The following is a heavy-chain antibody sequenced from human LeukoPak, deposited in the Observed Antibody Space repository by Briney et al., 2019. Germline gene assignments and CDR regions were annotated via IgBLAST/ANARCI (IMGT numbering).Heavy chain of an antibody. J-gene: IGHJ3*01. Sequence: GGSLRLSCAASGFTLNSYLMSWVRQAPGRGMEWVANIKKDGSEESYLDSVKGRFTVSRDNAKNSLFLQMNSLRGEDTAVYYCARSNPNRNALDLWGQGTMVTISS. D-gene: IGHD1-14*01. CDR2: IKKDGSEE. CDR1: GFTLNSYL. CDR3: ARSNPNRNALDL. V-gene: IGHV3-7*01.